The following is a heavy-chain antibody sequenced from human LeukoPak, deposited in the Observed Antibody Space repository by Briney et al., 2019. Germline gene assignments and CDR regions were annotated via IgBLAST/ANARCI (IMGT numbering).Heavy chain of an antibody. CDR3: ARWTGYSSGWYLNWFDP. CDR2: ICYGGSKR. J-gene: IGHJ5*02. D-gene: IGHD6-19*01. V-gene: IGHV3-33*07. CDR1: AFTLSTFV. Sequence: PGGSLRLSCAASAFTLSTFVIYWVRQAPGKGLQWVTTICYGGSKRCYEDPVKGRFTISRDNAKNSLYLQMNSLRAEDTAVYYCARWTGYSSGWYLNWFDPWGQGTLVTVSS.